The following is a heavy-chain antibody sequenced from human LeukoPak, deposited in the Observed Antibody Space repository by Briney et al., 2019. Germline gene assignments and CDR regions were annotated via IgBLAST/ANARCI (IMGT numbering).Heavy chain of an antibody. CDR1: GYTFTIYD. CDR3: ARGQSSDGYGSGPDFDY. Sequence: ASVKVSCKASGYTFTIYDINWVRQATGQGLEWMGWMNPNSGNTGYAQKFQGRVTMTRNTSISTAYMELSSLRSEDTAVYYCARGQSSDGYGSGPDFDYWGQGTLVTVSS. CDR2: MNPNSGNT. V-gene: IGHV1-8*01. J-gene: IGHJ4*02. D-gene: IGHD3-10*01.